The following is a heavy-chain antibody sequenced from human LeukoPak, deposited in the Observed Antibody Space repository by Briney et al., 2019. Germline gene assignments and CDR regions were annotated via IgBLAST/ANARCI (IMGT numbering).Heavy chain of an antibody. D-gene: IGHD1-7*01. V-gene: IGHV1-69*04. CDR1: VGTFSSYG. Sequence: GASVNVSCKASVGTFSSYGISWVRPAPSLGLEGMGRINPILDVANYAQKFQGRVTITADKSTSTAYMELSRVRSEDTAVYYCARAITGTFSHPLTDWGQGTPVTVSS. CDR3: ARAITGTFSHPLTD. J-gene: IGHJ4*02. CDR2: INPILDVA.